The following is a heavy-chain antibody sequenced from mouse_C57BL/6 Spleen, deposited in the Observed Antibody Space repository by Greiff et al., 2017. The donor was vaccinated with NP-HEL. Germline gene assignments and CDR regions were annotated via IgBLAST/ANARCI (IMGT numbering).Heavy chain of an antibody. D-gene: IGHD2-1*01. V-gene: IGHV1-19*01. Sequence: EVKLQQSGPVLVKPGASVKMSCKASGYTFTDYYMNWVKQSHGKSLEWIGVINPYNGGTSYNQKFKGKATLTVDKSSSTAYMELNSLTSEDSAVYYCALGGNYDYYAMDYWGQGTSVTVSS. CDR2: INPYNGGT. J-gene: IGHJ4*01. CDR1: GYTFTDYY. CDR3: ALGGNYDYYAMDY.